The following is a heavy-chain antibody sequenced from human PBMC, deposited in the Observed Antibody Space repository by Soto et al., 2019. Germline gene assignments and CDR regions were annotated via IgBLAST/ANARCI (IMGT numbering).Heavy chain of an antibody. J-gene: IGHJ4*02. CDR1: GFTLSSYT. CDR2: IFTGGTST. D-gene: IGHD3-9*01. CDR3: AKDRHPDGIWTFDY. V-gene: IGHV3-23*01. Sequence: HPGGSLRLSCSASGFTLSSYTMSWVRLTPGKGLQWVSTIFTGGTSTVYADPVRGRFSISRDDSKNTLYLQMDNLRVDDTALYFCAKDRHPDGIWTFDYRGRGTLVTVSS.